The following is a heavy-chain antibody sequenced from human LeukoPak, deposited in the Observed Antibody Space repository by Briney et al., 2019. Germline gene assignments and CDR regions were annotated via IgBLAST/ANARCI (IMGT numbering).Heavy chain of an antibody. CDR1: GFTFSSYD. D-gene: IGHD1-26*01. CDR2: IGTAGDT. V-gene: IGHV3-13*01. J-gene: IGHJ4*02. CDR3: ARGSGSYFHFDY. Sequence: GGSLRLSCAASGFTFSSYDMHWVRQATGKGLEWVSAIGTAGDTYYPGSVKGRFTISRENAKNSLYLQMNSLRAGDTAVYYCARGSGSYFHFDYWGQGTLVTVSS.